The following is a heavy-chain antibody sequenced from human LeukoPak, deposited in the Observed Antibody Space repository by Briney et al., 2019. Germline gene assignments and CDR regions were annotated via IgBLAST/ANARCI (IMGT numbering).Heavy chain of an antibody. CDR3: AHRDTAMVRVDY. CDR2: IKSKSDGGTT. V-gene: IGHV3-15*01. Sequence: GGSLRLSCAASGFTFDDYAMHWVRQAPGKGLEWVGRIKSKSDGGTTDYAAPVKGRFTISRDDSKNTLYLEMSSLKTEDTAVYFCAHRDTAMVRVDYWGQGTLVTVSS. D-gene: IGHD5-18*01. J-gene: IGHJ4*02. CDR1: GFTFDDYA.